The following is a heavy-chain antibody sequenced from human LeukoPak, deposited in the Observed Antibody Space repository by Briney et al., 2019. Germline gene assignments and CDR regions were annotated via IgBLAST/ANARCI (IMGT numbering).Heavy chain of an antibody. CDR1: GLIFSKYT. Sequence: GGSLRLSCAASGLIFSKYTMNWVRQAPGKGLEWVSSISSSSTYIYYADSVKGRFTISRDNAKDSLYLQMNSLRAEDTAVYYCTRQPERSSGLYSDXXXIWGXXTXXTVSS. CDR3: TRQPERSSGLYSDXXXI. CDR2: ISSSSTYI. J-gene: IGHJ3*02. D-gene: IGHD6-19*01. V-gene: IGHV3-21*01.